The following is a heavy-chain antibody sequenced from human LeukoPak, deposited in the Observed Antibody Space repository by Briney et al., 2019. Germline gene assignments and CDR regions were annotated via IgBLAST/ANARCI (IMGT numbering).Heavy chain of an antibody. CDR2: INPNSGGT. J-gene: IGHJ4*02. Sequence: GASVKVSCKASGYTFTGYYMHWVRQAPGQGLEWMGRINPNSGGTNYAQKFQGRVTMTRDTSTSTVYMELSSLRSEDTAVYYCARAPISEMATNDFDYWGQGTLVTVSS. CDR1: GYTFTGYY. V-gene: IGHV1-2*06. CDR3: ARAPISEMATNDFDY. D-gene: IGHD5-24*01.